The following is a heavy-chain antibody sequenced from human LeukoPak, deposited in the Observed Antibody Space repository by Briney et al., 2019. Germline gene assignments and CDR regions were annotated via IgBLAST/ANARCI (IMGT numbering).Heavy chain of an antibody. J-gene: IGHJ1*01. Sequence: GRSLRLSCAASGFTFSSYWMHWVRQVPGKGPVWVSRINSDGSSTSYADSVKGRFTISRDNAKNTLYLQMNSLRAEDTAVYYCARVGRSGYSSYQHWGQGTLVTVSS. CDR2: INSDGSST. CDR3: ARVGRSGYSSYQH. CDR1: GFTFSSYW. D-gene: IGHD6-19*01. V-gene: IGHV3-74*01.